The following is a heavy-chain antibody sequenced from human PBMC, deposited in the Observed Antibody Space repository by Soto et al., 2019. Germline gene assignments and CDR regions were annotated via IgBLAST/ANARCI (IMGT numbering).Heavy chain of an antibody. Sequence: SETLSLTCAVYGGSFSGYYWSWIRQPPGKGLEWIGEINHSGSTNYNPSLKSRVTISVDTSKNQFSLKLSSVTAADTAVYYCARSAYYFDYWGQGTQVTVSS. CDR1: GGSFSGYY. CDR3: ARSAYYFDY. CDR2: INHSGST. J-gene: IGHJ4*02. V-gene: IGHV4-34*01.